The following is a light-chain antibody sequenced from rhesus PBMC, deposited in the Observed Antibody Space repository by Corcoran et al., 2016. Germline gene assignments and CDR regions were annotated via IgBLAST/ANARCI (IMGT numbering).Light chain of an antibody. CDR2: AAS. J-gene: IGKJ2*01. Sequence: DIQMTQSPSSLSASVGDTVTITCRASQGISSYLNWFQQKPGKSPKLMIYAASRLESGVPSRFSGSGSGTDFTLTISSLQPEDFAVYYCLQHNSYPYSFGQGTKVEIK. CDR1: QGISSY. CDR3: LQHNSYPYS. V-gene: IGKV1-28*03.